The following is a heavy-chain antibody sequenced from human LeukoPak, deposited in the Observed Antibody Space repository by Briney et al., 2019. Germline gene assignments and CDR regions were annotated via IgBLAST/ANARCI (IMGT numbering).Heavy chain of an antibody. V-gene: IGHV3-30*03. Sequence: GGSLRLSCAASGFTFSSYGMHWVRQAPGKGLEWVAVISYDGSNKYYADSVKGRFTISRDNSKNTLYLRMNSLRAEDTAVYYCARDNGVDYWGQGTLVTVSS. D-gene: IGHD3-10*01. CDR1: GFTFSSYG. J-gene: IGHJ4*02. CDR2: ISYDGSNK. CDR3: ARDNGVDY.